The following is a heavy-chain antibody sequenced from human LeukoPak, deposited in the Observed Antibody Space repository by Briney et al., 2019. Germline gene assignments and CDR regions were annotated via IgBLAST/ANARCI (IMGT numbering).Heavy chain of an antibody. V-gene: IGHV4-59*01. CDR1: GGSISSYY. CDR2: IYYSGST. CDR3: ARASPLYGSRNYFDY. J-gene: IGHJ4*02. D-gene: IGHD3-10*01. Sequence: SETLSLTCTVSGGSISSYYWSWIRQPPGKGLEWIGYIYYSGSTNYNPSLKSRVTISVDTSKNQFSLKLSSVTAADTAVYYCARASPLYGSRNYFDYWGQGTLVTVSS.